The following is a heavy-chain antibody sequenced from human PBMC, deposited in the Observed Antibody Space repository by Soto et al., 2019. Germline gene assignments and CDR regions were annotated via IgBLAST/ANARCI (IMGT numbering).Heavy chain of an antibody. Sequence: GGSLRLSCAASGLPVSTNYMSWVRQAPGKGLEWVSVIYNDGKTYYADSVKGRFTISRDASNNTLHLQMDSLRDEDTAVYYCVRPLPSGQNYGMDVWGQGTTVTVYS. V-gene: IGHV3-53*01. CDR1: GLPVSTNY. CDR3: VRPLPSGQNYGMDV. D-gene: IGHD3-10*01. CDR2: IYNDGKT. J-gene: IGHJ6*02.